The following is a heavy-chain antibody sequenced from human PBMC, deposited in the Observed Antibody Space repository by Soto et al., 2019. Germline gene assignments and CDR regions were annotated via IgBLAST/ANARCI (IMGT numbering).Heavy chain of an antibody. J-gene: IGHJ3*01. Sequence: PGGSLRLSFAASGFTFRDYAMSWVRQAPGKGLAWVSTISGSLDSVFYADYVKGRFTISRDSSNNILYLQMSSLRAEDTVVYFCVKDSGLPIFGGLIHALDFWGQGTLVTVSS. D-gene: IGHD3-3*01. CDR3: VKDSGLPIFGGLIHALDF. CDR1: GFTFRDYA. CDR2: ISGSLDSV. V-gene: IGHV3-23*01.